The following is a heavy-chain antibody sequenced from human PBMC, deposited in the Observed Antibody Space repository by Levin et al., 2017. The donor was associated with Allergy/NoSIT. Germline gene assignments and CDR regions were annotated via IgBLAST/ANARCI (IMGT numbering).Heavy chain of an antibody. D-gene: IGHD2-21*02. CDR3: ARGVKTATQYWYFDL. J-gene: IGHJ2*01. CDR1: GASISSYH. V-gene: IGHV4-59*01. CDR2: IYYSGST. Sequence: MASETLSLTCTVSGASISSYHWSWIRQPPGKGLEWIGYIYYSGSTNYNPSLKSRVTISVDTSKNQFSLKLSSVTAADTAVYYCARGVKTATQYWYFDLWGRGTLVTVSS.